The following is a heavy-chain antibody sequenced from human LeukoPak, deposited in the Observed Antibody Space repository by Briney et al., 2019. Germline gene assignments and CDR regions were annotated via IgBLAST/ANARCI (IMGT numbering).Heavy chain of an antibody. CDR1: GGSISSGSFY. J-gene: IGHJ3*02. CDR2: IYTSGST. V-gene: IGHV4-61*02. CDR3: ARDSSGWSDAFDI. D-gene: IGHD6-19*01. Sequence: SETLSLTCTVSGGSISSGSFYWSWVRQPADKGLEWIGRIYTSGSTNYNPSLKSRVTISVDTSKNQFSLKLSSVTAADTAVYYCARDSSGWSDAFDIWGQGTMVTVSS.